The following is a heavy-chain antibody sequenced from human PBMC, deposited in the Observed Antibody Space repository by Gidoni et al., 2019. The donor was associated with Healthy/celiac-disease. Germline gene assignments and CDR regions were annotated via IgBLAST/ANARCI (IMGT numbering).Heavy chain of an antibody. D-gene: IGHD6-6*01. CDR1: GFTFRSYA. CDR3: AKGLAARLYYYGMDV. V-gene: IGHV3-23*01. Sequence: TASGFTFRSYAMSWVRQAPGKGLEWVSAIRGSGGSTYYADSVKGRFTSSRDNSKNTLYLQMNSLRAEDTAVYYCAKGLAARLYYYGMDVWGQGTTVTVSS. CDR2: IRGSGGST. J-gene: IGHJ6*02.